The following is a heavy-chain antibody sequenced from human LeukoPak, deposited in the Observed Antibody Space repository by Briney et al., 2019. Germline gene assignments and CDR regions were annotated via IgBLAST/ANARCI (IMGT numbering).Heavy chain of an antibody. CDR3: VRASRYCTDGVCLKY. J-gene: IGHJ4*02. D-gene: IGHD2-8*01. CDR1: GFTFSSYW. V-gene: IGHV3-7*05. CDR2: IKQDGSEK. Sequence: PGGSLRLSCAASGFTFSSYWMSWVRQAPGKGLEWVANIKQDGSEKYYVDSVKGRFTISRDNAKNSLCLQMNSLRAEDTAVYYCVRASRYCTDGVCLKYWGQGTLVTVSS.